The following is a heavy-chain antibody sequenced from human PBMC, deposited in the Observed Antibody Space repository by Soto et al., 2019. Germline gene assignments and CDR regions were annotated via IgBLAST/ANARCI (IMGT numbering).Heavy chain of an antibody. J-gene: IGHJ3*02. V-gene: IGHV1-8*01. CDR2: MNPNSGNT. Sequence: ASVKVSCKASGYTFTSYDINWVRQATGQGLEWMGWMNPNSGNTGYAQKFQGRVTMTRNTSISTAYMELSSLRSEDTAVYYWARAFTIFGVVIVSDAFDIWGQGTMVTVSS. CDR3: ARAFTIFGVVIVSDAFDI. CDR1: GYTFTSYD. D-gene: IGHD3-3*01.